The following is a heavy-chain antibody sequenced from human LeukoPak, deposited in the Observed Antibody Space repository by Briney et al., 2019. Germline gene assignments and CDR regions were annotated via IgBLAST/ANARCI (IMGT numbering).Heavy chain of an antibody. CDR2: INHSGST. J-gene: IGHJ6*02. CDR1: GGSISSYY. CDR3: ARLRGQLIYYYGMDV. Sequence: SETLSLTCTVSGGSISSYYWSWIRQPPGKGLEWIGEINHSGSTNYNPSLKSRVTISVDTSKNQFSLKLSSVTAADTAVYYCARLRGQLIYYYGMDVWGQGTTVTVSS. D-gene: IGHD5-24*01. V-gene: IGHV4-34*01.